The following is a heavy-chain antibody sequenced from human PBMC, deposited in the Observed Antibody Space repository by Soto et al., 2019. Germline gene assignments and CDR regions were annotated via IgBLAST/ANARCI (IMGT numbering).Heavy chain of an antibody. CDR3: AKDLAPTRYNWFAS. CDR1: GFTFSNFA. J-gene: IGHJ5*01. V-gene: IGHV3-23*01. Sequence: EVQLLESGGGLVQPGESLRLSCAASGFTFSNFAMHWVRQAPGKGLEWVSSISNSDGVTYYADSVKGRFTVSRDNSKNTLYLQMNSLRAQDTAIYSCAKDLAPTRYNWFASWGQGTLVTVSS. CDR2: ISNSDGVT.